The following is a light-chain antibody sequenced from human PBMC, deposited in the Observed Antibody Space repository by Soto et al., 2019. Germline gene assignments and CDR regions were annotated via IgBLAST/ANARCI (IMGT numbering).Light chain of an antibody. CDR2: GAF. CDR1: QSVNTN. V-gene: IGKV3-15*01. CDR3: QQYNSWPVT. Sequence: GLSQSPATLSLSPGERFTLSCRASQSVNTNLAWYQQKPGQAPRLLIYGAFTRATDIPARFSGSGSGTEFTLTVSSLQSEDFAVYSCQQYNSWPVTFGGGTKVDIK. J-gene: IGKJ4*01.